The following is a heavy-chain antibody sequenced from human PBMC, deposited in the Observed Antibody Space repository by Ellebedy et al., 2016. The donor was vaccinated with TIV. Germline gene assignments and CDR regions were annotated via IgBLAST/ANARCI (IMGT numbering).Heavy chain of an antibody. CDR2: IYYSGST. Sequence: GSLRLXXTVSGGSISSSSYYWGWIRQPPGKGLEWIGSIYYSGSTYYNPSLKSRVTISVDTSKNQFSLKLSSVTAADTAVYYCARHVVVITENRYYYYGMDVWGQGTTVTVSS. CDR1: GGSISSSSYY. CDR3: ARHVVVITENRYYYYGMDV. D-gene: IGHD3-22*01. V-gene: IGHV4-39*01. J-gene: IGHJ6*02.